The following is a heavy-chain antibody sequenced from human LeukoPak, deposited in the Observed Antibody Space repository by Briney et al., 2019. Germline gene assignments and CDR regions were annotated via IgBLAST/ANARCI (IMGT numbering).Heavy chain of an antibody. D-gene: IGHD5-18*01. CDR1: GGSISSSSYY. V-gene: IGHV4-39*01. CDR3: ARHLGEYSYGNYYYYYYYMDV. CDR2: IYYSGST. Sequence: PSETLSLTCTVSGGSISSSSYYWGWIRQPPGKGLEWIGSIYYSGSTYYNPSLKSRVTISVDTSKNQFSLKLSSVTAADTAVYYCARHLGEYSYGNYYYYYYYMDVWGKGTTVTVSS. J-gene: IGHJ6*03.